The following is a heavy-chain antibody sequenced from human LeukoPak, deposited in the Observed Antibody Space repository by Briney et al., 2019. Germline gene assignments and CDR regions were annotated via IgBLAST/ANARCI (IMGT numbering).Heavy chain of an antibody. J-gene: IGHJ5*02. CDR1: GGTFSSYA. CDR3: ARDRDGSSSNWIDP. D-gene: IGHD6-13*01. Sequence: VASVKVSCKASGGTFSSYAISWVRQAPGQGLEWMGIINPSGGSASYAQKFQGRVSMTRDTSTSTVYMELSGLRSEDTAVYYCARDRDGSSSNWIDPWGQGTLVTVSS. CDR2: INPSGGSA. V-gene: IGHV1-46*01.